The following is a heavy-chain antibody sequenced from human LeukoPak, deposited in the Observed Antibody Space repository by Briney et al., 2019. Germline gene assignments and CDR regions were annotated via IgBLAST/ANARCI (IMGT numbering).Heavy chain of an antibody. Sequence: ASVKVSCKASGYTFTNYAIHWVRQAPGQSLEWMGWINVGNGYTKYSQRFQGRVTITRDTSASTIYMEVNSLRSEDTAVYYCARDCVVGSAPFDPWGQGTLVTVSS. D-gene: IGHD2-15*01. V-gene: IGHV1-3*01. J-gene: IGHJ5*02. CDR2: INVGNGYT. CDR3: ARDCVVGSAPFDP. CDR1: GYTFTNYA.